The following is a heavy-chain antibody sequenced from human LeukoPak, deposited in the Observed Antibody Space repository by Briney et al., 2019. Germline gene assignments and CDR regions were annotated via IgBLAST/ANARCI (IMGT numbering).Heavy chain of an antibody. Sequence: GGSLRLSCAASGFTFSLYGVQWVRQAPGKGLQWVAFIRYDASNEYYVDPVKGRFTISRDNSENTLYLQMNSLRTEDTAVYYCARFDYWSGFYPLDHWGQGTLVTVSS. CDR3: ARFDYWSGFYPLDH. V-gene: IGHV3-30*02. J-gene: IGHJ4*02. CDR2: IRYDASNE. D-gene: IGHD3-3*01. CDR1: GFTFSLYG.